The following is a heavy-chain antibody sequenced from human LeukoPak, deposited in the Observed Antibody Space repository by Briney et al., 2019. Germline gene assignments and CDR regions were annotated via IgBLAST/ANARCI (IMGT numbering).Heavy chain of an antibody. J-gene: IGHJ1*01. CDR3: ARGVTGGWYGDFQH. CDR2: IYYSGST. Sequence: SETLSLTCTVSGGSINTYFWSWIRQPPGKGLEWSGYIYYSGSTNYNPSLKSRVTISVDTSKNQFSLKLSSVTAADTAVYYCARGVTGGWYGDFQHWGQGTLVTVSS. D-gene: IGHD6-19*01. V-gene: IGHV4-59*01. CDR1: GGSINTYF.